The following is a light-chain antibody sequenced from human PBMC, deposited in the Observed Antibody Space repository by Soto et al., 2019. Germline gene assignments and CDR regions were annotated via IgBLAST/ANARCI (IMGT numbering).Light chain of an antibody. CDR1: SSDVGGYNS. CDR2: EVS. V-gene: IGLV2-14*03. Sequence: QSVLTQPASVSGSPGQSITVSCTGTSSDVGGYNSVSWYQQHPGKPPKLIIYEVSNRPSGVSDRFSGSKSGNTASLTISGLQAEDEADYYCSSYTRTSSYVFATGTKVT. J-gene: IGLJ1*01. CDR3: SSYTRTSSYV.